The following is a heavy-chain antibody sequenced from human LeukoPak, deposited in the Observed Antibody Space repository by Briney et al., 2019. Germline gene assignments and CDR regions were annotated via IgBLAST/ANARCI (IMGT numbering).Heavy chain of an antibody. CDR1: GFTFSSYG. Sequence: GGSLRLSCAASGFTFSSYGMHWVRQAPGKGLEWVSVIYSGGSTYYADSVKGRFTISRDNSKNTLYLQMNSLRAEDTAVYYCASTYDSSGYYGLWGQGTLVTVSS. CDR2: IYSGGST. V-gene: IGHV3-66*01. CDR3: ASTYDSSGYYGL. D-gene: IGHD3-22*01. J-gene: IGHJ4*02.